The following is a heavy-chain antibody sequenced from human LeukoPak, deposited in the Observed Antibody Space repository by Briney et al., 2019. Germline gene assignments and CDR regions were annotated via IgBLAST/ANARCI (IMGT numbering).Heavy chain of an antibody. J-gene: IGHJ5*02. CDR2: IIPIFGTA. V-gene: IGHV1-69*05. CDR3: ARGAYDSSGYYPYNWFDP. D-gene: IGHD3-22*01. CDR1: GGTFSRYA. Sequence: GASVKVSCKASGGTFSRYAISWVRQAPGQGLEWMGRIIPIFGTANYAQKFQGRVTITTDESTSTAYMELSSLRSEDTAVYYCARGAYDSSGYYPYNWFDPWGQGTLVTVSS.